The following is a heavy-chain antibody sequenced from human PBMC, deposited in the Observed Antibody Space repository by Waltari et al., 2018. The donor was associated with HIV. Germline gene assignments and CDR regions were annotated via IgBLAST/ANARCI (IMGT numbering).Heavy chain of an antibody. CDR3: PWSRAVTPQVDNYFAP. CDR1: GGTFSTYA. V-gene: IGHV1-69*01. CDR2: ILPVVDGT. Sequence: QVQLLQSGPEMKRPGSSVRVSCKASGGTFSTYAISWIRQAPGQGLAWLGGILPVVDGTNYAQQFQGRVTISADESTSTAYMDLTNTKFDDAAIYYCPWSRAVTPQVDNYFAPWGQVTLVTVSS. J-gene: IGHJ5*02. D-gene: IGHD4-4*01.